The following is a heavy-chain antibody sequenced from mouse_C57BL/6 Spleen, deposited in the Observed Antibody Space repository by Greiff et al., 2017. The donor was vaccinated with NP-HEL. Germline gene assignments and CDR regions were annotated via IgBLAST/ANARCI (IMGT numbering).Heavy chain of an antibody. J-gene: IGHJ1*03. D-gene: IGHD1-1*01. V-gene: IGHV1-69*01. CDR1: GYTFTSYW. Sequence: QVQLKQPGAELVMPGASVKLSCKASGYTFTSYWMHWVKQRPGQGLEWIGEIDPSDSYTNYKQKFKGKSTLTVDKSSSTAYMQLSILTSEDSAVYYCAVSYGRRYFGVWGTGTTVTVSS. CDR2: IDPSDSYT. CDR3: AVSYGRRYFGV.